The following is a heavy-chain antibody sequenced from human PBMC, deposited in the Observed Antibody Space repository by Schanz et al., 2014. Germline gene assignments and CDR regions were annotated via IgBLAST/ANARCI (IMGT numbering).Heavy chain of an antibody. V-gene: IGHV1-8*01. CDR3: TKGRTFGR. Sequence: QVQLVQSGAEVKKPGASVKVSCKASGYTFTSYDINWVRQATGQGLEWMGWMNSKTGNTGYAQRFQGRVTMTRNTSITTAYLELSSLRSGDTAGYYCTKGRTFGRWGQGTLVTVSS. J-gene: IGHJ4*02. CDR2: MNSKTGNT. CDR1: GYTFTSYD. D-gene: IGHD3-16*01.